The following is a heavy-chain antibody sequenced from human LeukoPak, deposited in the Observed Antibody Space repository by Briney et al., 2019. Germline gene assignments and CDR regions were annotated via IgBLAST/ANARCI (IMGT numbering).Heavy chain of an antibody. CDR3: ARAQNYGYGSGSYLQYYFDY. CDR2: ISSSSSYI. J-gene: IGHJ4*02. D-gene: IGHD3-10*01. V-gene: IGHV3-21*01. Sequence: GGSLGLSCAASGFTFSSYSMNWVRQAPGKGLEWVSSISSSSSYIYYADSVKGRFTISRDNAKNSLYLQMNSLRAEDTAVYYCARAQNYGYGSGSYLQYYFDYWGQGTLVTVSS. CDR1: GFTFSSYS.